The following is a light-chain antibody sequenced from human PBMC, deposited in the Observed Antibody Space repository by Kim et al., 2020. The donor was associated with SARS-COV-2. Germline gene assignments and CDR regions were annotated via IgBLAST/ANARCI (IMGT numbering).Light chain of an antibody. CDR2: DVS. V-gene: IGLV2-14*03. Sequence: QSALTQPASVSGSPGQSITLSCTGTSSDVGGFNYASWYKQHPGKAPELMIYDVSDRPSGVSNRFSGSKSGNTASLTISGLQAEDEADYYCSSYTSYSTWVFGGGTKGTVL. J-gene: IGLJ3*02. CDR1: SSDVGGFNY. CDR3: SSYTSYSTWV.